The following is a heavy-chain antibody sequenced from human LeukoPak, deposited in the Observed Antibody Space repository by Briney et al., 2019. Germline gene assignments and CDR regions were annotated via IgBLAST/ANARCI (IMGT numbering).Heavy chain of an antibody. J-gene: IGHJ3*02. Sequence: VASVKVSCKASGYTFTSYDINWVRQATGQGLEWMGWMNPNSGNTGYAQKFQGRVTMTRNTTISTAYKGLSGLRSEDTAVYYCAREREFDAFDIWGQGTMVTVSS. CDR1: GYTFTSYD. D-gene: IGHD3-10*01. CDR3: AREREFDAFDI. V-gene: IGHV1-8*01. CDR2: MNPNSGNT.